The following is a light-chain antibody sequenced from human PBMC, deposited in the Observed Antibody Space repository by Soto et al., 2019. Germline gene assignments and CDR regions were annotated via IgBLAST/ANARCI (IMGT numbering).Light chain of an antibody. Sequence: QSALTQPRSVSGSPGQSVTISCTGSSSDVANYNYVSWYQQHPGKAPKLMIYDVSKRPSGVPDRFSGSKSGNTASLTISGLQAEDEADYYCCSYAGSYTLVFGGGTKVTVL. CDR3: CSYAGSYTLV. CDR2: DVS. CDR1: SSDVANYNY. J-gene: IGLJ2*01. V-gene: IGLV2-11*01.